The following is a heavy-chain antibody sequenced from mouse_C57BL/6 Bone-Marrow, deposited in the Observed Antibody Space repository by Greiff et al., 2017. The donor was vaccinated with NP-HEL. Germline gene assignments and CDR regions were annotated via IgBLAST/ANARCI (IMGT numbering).Heavy chain of an antibody. J-gene: IGHJ3*01. CDR2: IWSGGST. CDR3: ARNPHYYGSSYPAY. CDR1: GFSLTSYG. Sequence: VQRVESGPGLVQPSQSLSITCTVSGFSLTSYGVHWVRQSPGKGLEWLGVIWSGGSTDYNAAFISRLSISKDNSKSQVFFKMKSLQAADTAIYYCARNPHYYGSSYPAYWGQGTLVTVSA. D-gene: IGHD1-1*01. V-gene: IGHV2-2*01.